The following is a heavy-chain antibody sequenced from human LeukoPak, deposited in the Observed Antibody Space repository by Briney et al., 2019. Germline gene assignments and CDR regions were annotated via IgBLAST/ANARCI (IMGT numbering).Heavy chain of an antibody. CDR1: GGSISSYY. D-gene: IGHD1-26*01. CDR3: ARVRGSYSLLDGKRNWFDP. CDR2: IYYSGST. Sequence: SETLSLTCTVSGGSISSYYWSWIRQPPGKGLEWIGYIYYSGSTNYNPSLKSRVTISVDTSKNQFSLKLSSVTAADTAVHYCARVRGSYSLLDGKRNWFDPWGQGTLVTVSS. J-gene: IGHJ5*02. V-gene: IGHV4-59*01.